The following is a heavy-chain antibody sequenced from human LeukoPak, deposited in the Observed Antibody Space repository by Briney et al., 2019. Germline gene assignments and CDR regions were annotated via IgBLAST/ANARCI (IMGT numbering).Heavy chain of an antibody. V-gene: IGHV3-30*19. CDR1: GFTFSSYG. D-gene: IGHD3-10*01. J-gene: IGHJ6*02. CDR2: IWYDGSNK. CDR3: ARMDQSGSYYSGLSYYYGMDV. Sequence: GRSLRLSCAASGFTFSSYGMHWVRQAPGKGLEWVAVIWYDGSNKYYADSVKGRFTISRDNSKNTLYLQMNSLRAEDTAVYYCARMDQSGSYYSGLSYYYGMDVWGQGTTVTVSS.